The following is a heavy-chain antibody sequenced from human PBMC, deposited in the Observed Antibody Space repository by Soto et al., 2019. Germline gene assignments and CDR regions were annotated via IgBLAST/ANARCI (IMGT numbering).Heavy chain of an antibody. J-gene: IGHJ6*02. D-gene: IGHD5-12*01. Sequence: SETLSLTCTVSGGSIGSGGYYWSWIRQHPGKGLEWIGSIYYSGSTYYNPSLKSRVTISVDTSKNQFSLKLSSVTAADTAVYYCARRLGYYYGMDVWGQGTTVTVSS. CDR1: GGSIGSGGYY. CDR2: IYYSGST. CDR3: ARRLGYYYGMDV. V-gene: IGHV4-39*01.